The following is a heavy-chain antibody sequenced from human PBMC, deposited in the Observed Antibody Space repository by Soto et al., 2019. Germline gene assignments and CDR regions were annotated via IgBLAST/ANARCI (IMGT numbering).Heavy chain of an antibody. Sequence: QVQLQQWGAGLLKPSETLSLTCAVYCGSFSGYYWCWIRQPPGKGLEWIGEINHSGSTNYNPSLKSRVPMSVDTSKDQFSLKLSSVTAADTAVYYCARTSRFDCWGQGTLVTVSS. V-gene: IGHV4-34*01. CDR2: INHSGST. CDR3: ARTSRFDC. D-gene: IGHD6-6*01. J-gene: IGHJ4*02. CDR1: CGSFSGYY.